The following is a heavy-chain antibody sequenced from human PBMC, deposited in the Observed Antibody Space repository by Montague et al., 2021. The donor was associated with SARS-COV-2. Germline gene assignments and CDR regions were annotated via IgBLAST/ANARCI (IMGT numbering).Heavy chain of an antibody. J-gene: IGHJ4*02. CDR1: GFSLSTSGMC. V-gene: IGHV2-70*01. CDR2: IDWDDEK. D-gene: IGHD1-26*01. Sequence: PALVKPTQTLTLTCTFSGFSLSTSGMCVSWIRQPPGKALEWLALIDWDDEKYYSTSLKTRLTISKDTSKNQVVLTMTNVDPVDTATYYCARTSYRWELRSFDNWGQGTLVTVSS. CDR3: ARTSYRWELRSFDN.